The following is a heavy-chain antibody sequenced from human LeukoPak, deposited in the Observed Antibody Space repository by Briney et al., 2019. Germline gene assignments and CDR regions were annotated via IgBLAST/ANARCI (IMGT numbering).Heavy chain of an antibody. Sequence: ALVKVSCKASGYTFTGYYMHWVRQAPGQGLEWMGWINPNSGGTNYAQKFQGRVTMTRDTSISTAYMELSRLRSDDTAVYYCARSGTTTHYYYGMDVWGQGTTVTVSS. CDR3: ARSGTTTHYYYGMDV. D-gene: IGHD2/OR15-2a*01. J-gene: IGHJ6*02. CDR2: INPNSGGT. CDR1: GYTFTGYY. V-gene: IGHV1-2*02.